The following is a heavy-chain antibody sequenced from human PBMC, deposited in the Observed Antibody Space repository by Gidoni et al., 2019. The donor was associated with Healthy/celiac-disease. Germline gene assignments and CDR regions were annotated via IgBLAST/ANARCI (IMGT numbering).Heavy chain of an antibody. Sequence: QVQLQESGPGLAKPSETLSLTCTVSGGSISSYYWSWIRQPPGKGREWIGYIYYSGSTNYNPSLKSRVTISVDTSKNQFSLKLSSVTAADTAVYHCAREGPFNYSGSYYNKGEGYYGMDVWGQGTTVTVSS. V-gene: IGHV4-59*01. CDR1: GGSISSYY. CDR2: IYYSGST. D-gene: IGHD3-10*01. J-gene: IGHJ6*02. CDR3: AREGPFNYSGSYYNKGEGYYGMDV.